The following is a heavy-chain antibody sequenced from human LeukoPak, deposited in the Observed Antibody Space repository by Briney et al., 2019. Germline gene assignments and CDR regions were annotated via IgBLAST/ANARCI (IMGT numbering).Heavy chain of an antibody. J-gene: IGHJ4*02. CDR3: ARVTGRYFAYYFDY. CDR1: GYTFTSYY. V-gene: IGHV1-2*02. CDR2: INPNSGGT. D-gene: IGHD3-9*01. Sequence: ASVKVSCKASGYTFTSYYMHWVRQAPGQGLEWMGWINPNSGGTNYAQKFQGRVTMTRDTSISTAYMELSRLRSDDTAVYYCARVTGRYFAYYFDYWGQGTLVTVSS.